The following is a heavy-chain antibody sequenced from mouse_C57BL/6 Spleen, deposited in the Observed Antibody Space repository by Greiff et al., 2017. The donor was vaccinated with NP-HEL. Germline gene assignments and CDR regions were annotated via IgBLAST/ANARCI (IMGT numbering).Heavy chain of an antibody. CDR2: IYPGDGDT. V-gene: IGHV1-80*01. CDR3: ARWLRRGNWYFDV. CDR1: GYAFSSYW. J-gene: IGHJ1*03. Sequence: QVQLQQSGAELVKPGASVKISCKASGYAFSSYWMNWVKQRPGKGLEWIGQIYPGDGDTNYNGKFKGKATLTADKSSSTAYMQLSSLTSEDSAVYSCARWLRRGNWYFDVWGTGTTVTVSS. D-gene: IGHD2-2*01.